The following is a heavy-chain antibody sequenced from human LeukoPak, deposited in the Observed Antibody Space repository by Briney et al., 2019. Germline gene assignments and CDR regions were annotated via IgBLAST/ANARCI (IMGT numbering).Heavy chain of an antibody. Sequence: GGSLRLSCAASGFTFSSYWMSWVRQAPGKGLEWVANIKQDGSEKYYVDSVKGRFTISRDNAKNSLYLQMNSLRAEDTAVYYCARDHQRGYDSSAYYYDCWGQGTLVTVSS. CDR1: GFTFSSYW. D-gene: IGHD3-22*01. J-gene: IGHJ4*02. CDR2: IKQDGSEK. CDR3: ARDHQRGYDSSAYYYDC. V-gene: IGHV3-7*01.